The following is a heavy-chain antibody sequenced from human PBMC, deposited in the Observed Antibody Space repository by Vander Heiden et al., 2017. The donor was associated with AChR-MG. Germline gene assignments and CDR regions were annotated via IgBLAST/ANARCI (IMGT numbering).Heavy chain of an antibody. V-gene: IGHV1-69*12. CDR3: ARDLRETYYYDSSGSNDAFDI. CDR1: GGTFTTYA. J-gene: IGHJ3*02. Sequence: QVQLLQSGAEGKKPGPSVKHPCKAPGGTFTTYANSWVRQAPGQGLEWMGGIIPIFGTANYAQKFQGRVTITADESTRTAYMELSSLRSEDTAVYYCARDLRETYYYDSSGSNDAFDIWVHGTMVTVSS. D-gene: IGHD3-22*01. CDR2: IIPIFGTA.